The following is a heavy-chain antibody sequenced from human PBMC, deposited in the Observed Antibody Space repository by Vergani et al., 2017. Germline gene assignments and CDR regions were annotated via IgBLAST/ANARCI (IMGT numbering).Heavy chain of an antibody. CDR1: GFTFSSYA. J-gene: IGHJ4*02. CDR2: ISSNGGST. D-gene: IGHD6-13*01. CDR3: VKTYSSSWFDY. V-gene: IGHV3-64D*06. Sequence: VQLVESGGGLVQPGGSLRLSCSASGFTFSSYAMHWVRQAPGKGLEYVSAISSNGGSTYYADSVKGRFTISRDNSKNTLYLQMSSLRAEDTAVYYCVKTYSSSWFDYWGQGTLVTVSS.